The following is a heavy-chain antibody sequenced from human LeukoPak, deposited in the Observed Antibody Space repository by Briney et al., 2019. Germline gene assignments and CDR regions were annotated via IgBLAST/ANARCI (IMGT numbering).Heavy chain of an antibody. CDR3: ARDMKDYYDSSGLKY. CDR2: INPNSGGT. Sequence: SVKVSCKASGYTFTGYYMHWVRQAPGQGLEWMGWINPNSGGTNYAQKFQGRVTMTRDTSISTAYMELSRLRSDDTAVDYCARDMKDYYDSSGLKYWGQGTLVTVSS. CDR1: GYTFTGYY. J-gene: IGHJ4*02. V-gene: IGHV1-2*02. D-gene: IGHD3-22*01.